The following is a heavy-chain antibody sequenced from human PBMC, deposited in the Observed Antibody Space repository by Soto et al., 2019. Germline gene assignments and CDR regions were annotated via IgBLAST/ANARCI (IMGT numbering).Heavy chain of an antibody. V-gene: IGHV3-48*01. Sequence: VVALRLSCAASGFTFSSYSRKWVSQAPGKGLEWVSYISSSSSTIYYAASVKGRFTIPRDNAKNSLYLQMNSLRAEDTAVYYCARGPNGWVYFDYWGQGNLVTVSS. CDR1: GFTFSSYS. CDR2: ISSSSSTI. D-gene: IGHD3-16*01. J-gene: IGHJ4*02. CDR3: ARGPNGWVYFDY.